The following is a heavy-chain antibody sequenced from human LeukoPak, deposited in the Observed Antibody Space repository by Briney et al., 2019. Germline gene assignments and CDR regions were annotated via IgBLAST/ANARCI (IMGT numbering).Heavy chain of an antibody. CDR1: GGSISSSSYY. Sequence: SETLSLTCTVSGGSISSSSYYWGWIRQPPGKGLEWIGSIYYSGSTYYNPSLKSRVTISVDTSKNQFSLKLSSVTAADTAVYYCASMLLWFGEFPPVRFDPWGQGTLVTVSS. J-gene: IGHJ5*02. CDR2: IYYSGST. CDR3: ASMLLWFGEFPPVRFDP. D-gene: IGHD3-10*01. V-gene: IGHV4-39*07.